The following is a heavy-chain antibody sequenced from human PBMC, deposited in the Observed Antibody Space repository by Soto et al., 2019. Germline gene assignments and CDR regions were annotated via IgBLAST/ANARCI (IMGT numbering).Heavy chain of an antibody. Sequence: EVQLVESGGGLVQPGGSLRVSCAASGFTFSSYWMHWVRQAPGKGLVWASRINSDGSSTNYADFVKGRFTISRDNAKNTLYLQMNSLRVEDTAVYYCSRVGGSTWHWGQGTLVTVSS. CDR3: SRVGGSTWH. J-gene: IGHJ4*02. V-gene: IGHV3-74*01. CDR2: INSDGSST. D-gene: IGHD1-26*01. CDR1: GFTFSSYW.